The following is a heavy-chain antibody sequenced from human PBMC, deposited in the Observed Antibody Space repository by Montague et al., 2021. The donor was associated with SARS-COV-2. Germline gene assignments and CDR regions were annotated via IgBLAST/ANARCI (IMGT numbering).Heavy chain of an antibody. V-gene: IGHV4-59*01. CDR3: ARDNEHYYSPNYYYSMDV. CDR2: VYYSGST. Sequence: SETLSLTCTVSGGSISTYYWSWIRQPPGKGLEWIGYVYYSGSTNYNPSLKSRVTISVDMSKNQFSLKLSSVTAADTAVYYCARDNEHYYSPNYYYSMDVWGQGTTVTVSS. D-gene: IGHD3-22*01. CDR1: GGSISTYY. J-gene: IGHJ6*02.